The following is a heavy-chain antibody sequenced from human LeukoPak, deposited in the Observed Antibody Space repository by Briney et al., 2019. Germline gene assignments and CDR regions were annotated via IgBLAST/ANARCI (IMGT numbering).Heavy chain of an antibody. CDR2: IYWDDDK. V-gene: IGHV2-5*02. D-gene: IGHD6-13*01. J-gene: IGHJ5*02. CDR1: GFSLRTRGVG. Sequence: SGPTLVKPTQTLTLTCTFSGFSLRTRGVGVGWIRQPPGKALEWLAHIYWDDDKRYSPSLKSRLTITKDTSKNQVVLTMTNMDPVDTATYYCASSTNSHLGSSWLWFDPWGQGTLVTVSS. CDR3: ASSTNSHLGSSWLWFDP.